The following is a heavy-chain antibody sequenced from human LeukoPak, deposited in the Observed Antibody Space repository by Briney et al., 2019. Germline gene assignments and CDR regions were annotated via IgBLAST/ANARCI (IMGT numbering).Heavy chain of an antibody. J-gene: IGHJ6*02. Sequence: GGSLRLSCAASGFTFSSYAMHWVRQAPGKGLEWVAVISYDGSNKYYADSVKGRFTISRDDSKNTLYLQMNSLRAEDTAVYYCARDEEGGGMDVWGQGTTVTVSS. CDR2: ISYDGSNK. CDR3: ARDEEGGGMDV. CDR1: GFTFSSYA. V-gene: IGHV3-30-3*01.